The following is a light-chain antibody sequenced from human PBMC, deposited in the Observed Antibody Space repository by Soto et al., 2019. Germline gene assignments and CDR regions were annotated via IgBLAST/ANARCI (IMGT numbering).Light chain of an antibody. J-gene: IGLJ1*01. CDR1: TGAVTSGHY. V-gene: IGLV7-46*01. CDR2: DTS. Sequence: QAVVTQEPSLTVSPGGTVTLTCGSSTGAVTSGHYPYWFQQKPGQAPRTLIYDTSNKHSRTPAQFSGSLLGGKAALTRSGAQPEGEAEDYFFLFFNGALYVFGTGTKVTVL. CDR3: FLFFNGALYV.